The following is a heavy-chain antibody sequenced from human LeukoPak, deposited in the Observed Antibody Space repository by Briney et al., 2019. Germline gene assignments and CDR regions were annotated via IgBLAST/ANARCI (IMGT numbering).Heavy chain of an antibody. CDR3: VRRNYYDGSAHFDN. CDR2: ISSDGHTT. Sequence: GGSLRLSCSASGFTFTSYALHWVRQAPGKGLEYVSAISSDGHTTYYADSLRGRFTISRDNSKNTLFLQMNNLTSEDTAVYYCVRRNYYDGSAHFDNWGQGTLVTVSS. J-gene: IGHJ4*02. V-gene: IGHV3-64D*09. CDR1: GFTFTSYA. D-gene: IGHD3-22*01.